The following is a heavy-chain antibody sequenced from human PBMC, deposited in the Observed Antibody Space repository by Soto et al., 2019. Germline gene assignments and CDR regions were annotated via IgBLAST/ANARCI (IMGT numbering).Heavy chain of an antibody. CDR3: AKADSSGDDYDPSFYGMDV. J-gene: IGHJ6*02. CDR1: GFTFSSYG. Sequence: GGSLRLSCAASGFTFSSYGMHWVRQAPGKGLEWVAVISYDGSNKYYADSVKGRFTISRDNSKNTLYLQMNSLRAEDTAVYYCAKADSSGDDYDPSFYGMDVWGQGTTVTVSS. CDR2: ISYDGSNK. D-gene: IGHD5-12*01. V-gene: IGHV3-30*18.